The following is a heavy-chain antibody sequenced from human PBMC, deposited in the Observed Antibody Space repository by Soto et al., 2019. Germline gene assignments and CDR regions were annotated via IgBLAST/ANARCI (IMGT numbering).Heavy chain of an antibody. Sequence: ASGKVSCEASGYTFTGYYIHWERQAPGQGLEWMGWINPNGGGTDYAQKFQGWVTTTRDTSISTAYMELSRLRSDDTAVYYCARGIRARRFYAFWSCYSNRYYFDYWGHGT. CDR2: INPNGGGT. J-gene: IGHJ4*01. CDR1: GYTFTGYY. V-gene: IGHV1-2*04. D-gene: IGHD3-3*01. CDR3: ARGIRARRFYAFWSCYSNRYYFDY.